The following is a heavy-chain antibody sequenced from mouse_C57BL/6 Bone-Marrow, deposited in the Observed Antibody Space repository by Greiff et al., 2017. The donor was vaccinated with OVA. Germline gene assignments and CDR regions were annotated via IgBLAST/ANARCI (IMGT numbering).Heavy chain of an antibody. CDR2: LDPGSGNT. CDR1: GYSFTSYY. CDR3: SRGDGNYGAMDY. Sequence: VKLQESGPELVKPGASVKISCKASGYSFTSYYIPWVKQRPGQGLEWIGWLDPGSGNTQDNEKLNGKATLTADTSSSTAYMQLSSLTSEDSAVYYCSRGDGNYGAMDYWGQGTSVTVSS. D-gene: IGHD2-1*01. J-gene: IGHJ4*01. V-gene: IGHV1-66*01.